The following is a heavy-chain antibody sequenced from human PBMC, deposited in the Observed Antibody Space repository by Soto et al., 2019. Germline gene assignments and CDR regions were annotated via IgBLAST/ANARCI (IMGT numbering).Heavy chain of an antibody. J-gene: IGHJ4*02. CDR3: ARHTSGWHYYDS. V-gene: IGHV3-11*06. CDR1: GFNFSDHY. Sequence: GGSLRLSCAASGFNFSDHYMNWIRQAPGKGLEWVSYISGSSRYTNFADSVKGGFTISRDNAKNSLYLQINSLRAEDTAVFYCARHTSGWHYYDSWGQGTPVTVSS. CDR2: ISGSSRYT. D-gene: IGHD6-19*01.